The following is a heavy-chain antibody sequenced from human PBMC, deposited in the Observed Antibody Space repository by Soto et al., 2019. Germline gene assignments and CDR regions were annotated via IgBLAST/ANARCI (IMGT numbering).Heavy chain of an antibody. CDR3: AGPGYCSSTSCYSLGDSGMEV. Sequence: ASVKVSCKDPCYTFTSYGISLLRHSTGQWLECIGWISAYNGNTNYAQKLQGRVTMTTDTSTSTAYMELRSLRSDDTAVYYCAGPGYCSSTSCYSLGDSGMEVWGQGTTVTVSS. J-gene: IGHJ6*02. D-gene: IGHD2-2*02. CDR1: CYTFTSYG. V-gene: IGHV1-18*01. CDR2: ISAYNGNT.